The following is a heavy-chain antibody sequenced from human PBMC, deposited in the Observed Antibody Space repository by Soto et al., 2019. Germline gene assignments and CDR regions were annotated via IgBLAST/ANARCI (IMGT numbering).Heavy chain of an antibody. Sequence: QVQLVESGGGVVQPGRSLRLSCAASGFTFSSYGMHWVRQAPGKGLEWVAVIWYDGNNKYYGDSVKGRFTISRDNSKNTLYLQMNSLRPEDTAVYYCAREPPYYGMEVWGQGTTVTVSS. CDR3: AREPPYYGMEV. J-gene: IGHJ6*02. V-gene: IGHV3-33*01. CDR2: IWYDGNNK. CDR1: GFTFSSYG.